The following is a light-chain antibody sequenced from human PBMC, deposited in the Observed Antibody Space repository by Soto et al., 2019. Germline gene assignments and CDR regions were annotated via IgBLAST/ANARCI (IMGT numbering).Light chain of an antibody. CDR3: ISYTGSIYV. CDR2: GVS. V-gene: IGLV2-14*01. J-gene: IGLJ1*01. Sequence: QSALTQPASVSGSPGQSITISCSGTRSDIGSYNYVAWYQQFPGKTPKILIYGVSNRPSGVSSRFSGSKSGNTASLTISGLQAEDEADYYCISYTGSIYVFGTGTQLTVL. CDR1: RSDIGSYNY.